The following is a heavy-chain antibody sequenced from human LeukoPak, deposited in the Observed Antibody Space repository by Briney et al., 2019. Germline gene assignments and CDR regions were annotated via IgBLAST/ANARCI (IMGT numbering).Heavy chain of an antibody. J-gene: IGHJ3*02. Sequence: GGSLRLSCAASGFTFDDYAMHWVLQAPGKGLEWVSLISWDGGSTYYADSVKGRFTISRDNSKNTLYLQMNSLRAEDTAVYYCARARSSYGYGDAFDIWGQGTMVTVSS. CDR2: ISWDGGST. CDR3: ARARSSYGYGDAFDI. V-gene: IGHV3-43D*03. D-gene: IGHD5-18*01. CDR1: GFTFDDYA.